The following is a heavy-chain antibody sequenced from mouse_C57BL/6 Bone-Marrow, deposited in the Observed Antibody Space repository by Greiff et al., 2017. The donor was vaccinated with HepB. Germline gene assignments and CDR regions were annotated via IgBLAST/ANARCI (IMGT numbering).Heavy chain of an antibody. V-gene: IGHV1-74*01. D-gene: IGHD2-4*01. Sequence: QVQLQQPGAELVKPGASVKVSCKASGYTFTSYWMHWVKQRPGQGLEWIGRIHPSDSDTNYNQKFKGKATLTVDKSSSTAYMQLSSLTSEDSAVYYCAMGRVYDYDGRPAMDYWGQGTSVTVSS. CDR3: AMGRVYDYDGRPAMDY. CDR1: GYTFTSYW. CDR2: IHPSDSDT. J-gene: IGHJ4*01.